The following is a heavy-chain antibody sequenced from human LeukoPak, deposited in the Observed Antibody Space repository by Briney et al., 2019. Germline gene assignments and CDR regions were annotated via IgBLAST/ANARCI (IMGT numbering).Heavy chain of an antibody. CDR2: ISPDGSTT. Sequence: GGSLRLSCAASGFTFSRYWMHWVRQAPGKGLMWVSRISPDGSTTLYADSVKGRFTISRDNAKNTLYLQMNSLGAEDTAVYYCARGAGDDTSGSRMKGAFDYWGQGTLVTVSS. J-gene: IGHJ4*02. V-gene: IGHV3-74*03. CDR3: ARGAGDDTSGSRMKGAFDY. CDR1: GFTFSRYW. D-gene: IGHD3-22*01.